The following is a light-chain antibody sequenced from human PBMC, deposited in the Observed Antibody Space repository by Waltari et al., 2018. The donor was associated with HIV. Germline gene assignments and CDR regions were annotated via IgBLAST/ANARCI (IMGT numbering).Light chain of an antibody. Sequence: QSVLTQPPSVSAAPGQKVTISCSGRSSNIGNNYVYWYQQLPGTAPKLLIYDNNKRPSGIPDRFSGSKSGTSATLGITGLQTGDEADYYCGTWDSSLSAYVFGTGTKVTVL. CDR2: DNN. CDR3: GTWDSSLSAYV. CDR1: SSNIGNNY. V-gene: IGLV1-51*01. J-gene: IGLJ1*01.